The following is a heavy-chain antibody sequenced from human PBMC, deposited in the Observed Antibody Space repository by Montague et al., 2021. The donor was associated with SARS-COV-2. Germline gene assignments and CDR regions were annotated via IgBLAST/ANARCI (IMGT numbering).Heavy chain of an antibody. Sequence: SETLSLTCSRQVAWNTGADRKSTRLNSSHHPDSYGEVSLRKTTIYNPSVKSGVTISDDTSKNQFYLRMNSVTAADTAVYYCARGRRPVVEPGAGPAGRAFDIWGQGTMVTVSS. D-gene: IGHD2-15*01. V-gene: IGHV4-34*01. CDR3: ARGRRPVVEPGAGPAGRAFDI. CDR1: VAWNTGAD. J-gene: IGHJ3*02. CDR2: VSLRKTT.